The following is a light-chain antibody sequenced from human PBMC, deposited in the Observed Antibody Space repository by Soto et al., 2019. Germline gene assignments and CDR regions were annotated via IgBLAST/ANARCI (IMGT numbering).Light chain of an antibody. J-gene: IGKJ1*01. V-gene: IGKV3-11*01. CDR3: QQRSHWPT. Sequence: DIVLTQSPATLSLSPGDRATLSCRASQTVNTSLAWYQQKPGQAPRLLIYDASNRATGIPARFSASESGTDFTLTISSLEHEDFAVYYCQQRSHWPTCGQGTKVEIK. CDR2: DAS. CDR1: QTVNTS.